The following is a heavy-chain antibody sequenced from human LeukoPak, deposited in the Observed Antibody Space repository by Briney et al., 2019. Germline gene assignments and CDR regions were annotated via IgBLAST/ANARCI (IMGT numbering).Heavy chain of an antibody. V-gene: IGHV1-3*01. CDR2: INAGNGNT. J-gene: IGHJ3*02. D-gene: IGHD6-19*01. CDR3: AREGIAVAGTDDAFDI. Sequence: ASVKVSCKASGYTFTSYAMHWVRQAPGQRLEWMGWINAGNGNTKYSQKFQGRVTITRDTSASTAYMELSSLRSEDTAVYYCAREGIAVAGTDDAFDIWGQGTMVTVSS. CDR1: GYTFTSYA.